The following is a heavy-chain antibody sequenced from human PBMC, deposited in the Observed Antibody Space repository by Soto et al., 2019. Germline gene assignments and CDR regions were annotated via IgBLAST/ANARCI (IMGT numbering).Heavy chain of an antibody. D-gene: IGHD6-13*01. CDR2: IYYSGST. J-gene: IGHJ4*02. Sequence: PSETLSLTCTVSGGSISSGGYYWSWIRQHPGKGLEWIGYIYYSGSTYYNPSLKSRVTISVDTSKNQFSLKLSSVTAADTAVYYCARDSSAAAGTFDYWGQGTLVTVSS. CDR3: ARDSSAAAGTFDY. CDR1: GGSISSGGYY. V-gene: IGHV4-31*03.